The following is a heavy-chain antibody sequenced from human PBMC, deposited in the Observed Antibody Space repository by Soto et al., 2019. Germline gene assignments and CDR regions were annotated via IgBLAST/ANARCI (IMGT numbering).Heavy chain of an antibody. V-gene: IGHV1-69*13. Sequence: SVKVSCKASGGTFSSYAISWVRQAPGQGLEWMGGIIPIFGTANYAQKFQGRVTITADESTSTAYMELSRLRSEDTAVYYCARGAVVVPAANRLYYYYGMDVWGQGTTVTVSS. CDR1: GGTFSSYA. D-gene: IGHD2-2*01. J-gene: IGHJ6*02. CDR3: ARGAVVVPAANRLYYYYGMDV. CDR2: IIPIFGTA.